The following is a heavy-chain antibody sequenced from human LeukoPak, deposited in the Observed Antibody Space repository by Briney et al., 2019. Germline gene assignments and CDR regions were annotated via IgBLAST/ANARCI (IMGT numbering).Heavy chain of an antibody. D-gene: IGHD3-16*02. Sequence: SETLSLTCTVSGGSISSSSYYWGWIRQPPGKGLEWIGSIYYSGSTNYNPSLESRVTISVDTSKNQFSLKLSSVTAADTAVYYCARDYRYYDYVWGSYRYRFDYWGQGTLVTVSS. CDR3: ARDYRYYDYVWGSYRYRFDY. CDR1: GGSISSSSYY. V-gene: IGHV4-39*07. CDR2: IYYSGST. J-gene: IGHJ4*02.